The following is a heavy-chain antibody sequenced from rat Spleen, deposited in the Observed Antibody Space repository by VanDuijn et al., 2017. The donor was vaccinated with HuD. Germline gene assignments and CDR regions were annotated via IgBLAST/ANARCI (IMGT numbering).Heavy chain of an antibody. CDR2: IQNDGST. J-gene: IGHJ4*01. CDR3: ARHLRVASGVMDA. V-gene: IGHV2-1*01. D-gene: IGHD1-11*01. Sequence: QVQLKESGPGLVQPSQTLSLTCTVSGFPLTNYHIHWIRQPPGKGLEWMGGIQNDGSTDYSAVLESRLNITRDTSKRQVFLKMNSLQPEDTGTYYCARHLRVASGVMDAWGQGASVTVSS. CDR1: GFPLTNYH.